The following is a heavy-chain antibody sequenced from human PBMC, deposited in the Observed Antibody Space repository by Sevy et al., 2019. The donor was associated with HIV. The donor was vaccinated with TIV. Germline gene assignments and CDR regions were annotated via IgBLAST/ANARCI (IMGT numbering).Heavy chain of an antibody. Sequence: GGSLRLSCAASGFTFNFHGMHWVRQAPGKGLEWVAFIWHDGSNKYMAYSLKGRFTISRDNSKNTLFLQMNSLTVEDTAVYYCARETDNSARWLDPWGQGTLVTVSS. CDR3: ARETDNSARWLDP. CDR2: IWHDGSNK. D-gene: IGHD4-4*01. CDR1: GFTFNFHG. J-gene: IGHJ5*02. V-gene: IGHV3-30*02.